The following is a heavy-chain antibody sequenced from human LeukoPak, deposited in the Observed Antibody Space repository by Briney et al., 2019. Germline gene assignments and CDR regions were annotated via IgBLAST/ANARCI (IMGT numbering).Heavy chain of an antibody. CDR2: ISSSSSTI. Sequence: GGSLRHSCAASGFTFSSYSMNWVRQAPGKGLEWVSYISSSSSTIYYADSVKGRFTISRDNAKNSLYLQMNSLRAEDTAVYYCAREPPVGTSCYTFDYWGQGTLVTVSS. CDR3: AREPPVGTSCYTFDY. D-gene: IGHD2-2*02. V-gene: IGHV3-48*01. J-gene: IGHJ4*02. CDR1: GFTFSSYS.